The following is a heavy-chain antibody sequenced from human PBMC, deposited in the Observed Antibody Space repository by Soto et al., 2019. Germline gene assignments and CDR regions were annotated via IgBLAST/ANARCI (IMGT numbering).Heavy chain of an antibody. V-gene: IGHV1-46*01. CDR2: INPSGGST. Sequence: GASVKVSCKASGYTFTSYYMHWVRQAPGQGLEWMGIINPSGGSTSYAQKFQGRVTMTRDTSTSTVYMELSSLRSEDTAVYYCASGESGIAAAGPGYFQHWGQGTLVTVS. CDR3: ASGESGIAAAGPGYFQH. D-gene: IGHD6-13*01. CDR1: GYTFTSYY. J-gene: IGHJ1*01.